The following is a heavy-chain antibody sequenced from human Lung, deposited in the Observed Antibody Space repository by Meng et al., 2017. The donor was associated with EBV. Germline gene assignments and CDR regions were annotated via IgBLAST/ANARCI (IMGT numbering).Heavy chain of an antibody. J-gene: IGHJ4*02. CDR3: ARGRIIGDSSGYSDY. CDR1: GGSFSGYY. CDR2: INHSGST. V-gene: IGHV4-34*01. D-gene: IGHD3-22*01. Sequence: VQLQQLGAGLLKPSETLSLTCAVYGGSFSGYYWSWIRQPPGKGLEWIGEINHSGSTNYNPSLKSRVTISVDTSKNQFSLKLSSVTAADTAVYYCARGRIIGDSSGYSDYWGQGTLVTVSS.